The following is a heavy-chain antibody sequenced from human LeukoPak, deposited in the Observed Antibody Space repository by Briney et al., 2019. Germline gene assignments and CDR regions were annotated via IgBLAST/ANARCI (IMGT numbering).Heavy chain of an antibody. CDR3: AKNFGPGKAFYDH. D-gene: IGHD3/OR15-3a*01. Sequence: GGSLRLSCAASGFTFSSYAMNWVRQAPGKGLEWVSGIRGSGGSTYYADSVKGRFTISRDNSKNTLYLQMNSLRAEDTAMYYCAKNFGPGKAFYDHWGQGTLVTVSS. V-gene: IGHV3-23*01. CDR2: IRGSGGST. CDR1: GFTFSSYA. J-gene: IGHJ4*02.